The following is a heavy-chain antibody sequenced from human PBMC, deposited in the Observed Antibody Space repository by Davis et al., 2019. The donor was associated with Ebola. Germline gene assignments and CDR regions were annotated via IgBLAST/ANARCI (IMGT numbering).Heavy chain of an antibody. Sequence: GESLKISCAASGFTFSSYSMNWVRQAPGKGLEWVSYISSSSSTIYYADSVKGRFTISRDNSKNTLYLQMSSLRADDTTVYYCAKQRGVGAIDYDYWGRGTVVTVSS. CDR3: AKQRGVGAIDYDY. CDR1: GFTFSSYS. CDR2: ISSSSSTI. J-gene: IGHJ4*02. V-gene: IGHV3-48*01. D-gene: IGHD1-26*01.